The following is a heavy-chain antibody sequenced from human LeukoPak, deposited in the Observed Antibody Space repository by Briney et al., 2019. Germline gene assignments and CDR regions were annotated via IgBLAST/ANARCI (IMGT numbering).Heavy chain of an antibody. CDR3: ARRDGFFDY. D-gene: IGHD5-12*01. V-gene: IGHV4-59*01. CDR1: GGSISSYY. CDR2: IYYSGST. J-gene: IGHJ4*02. Sequence: PSETLSLTCTVSGGSISSYYWSWIRQPPGKGVEWIGYIYYSGSTNYNPSLKSRVTISVDTSKNQFSLKLSSVTAADTAVYYCARRDGFFDYWGQGTLVTVSS.